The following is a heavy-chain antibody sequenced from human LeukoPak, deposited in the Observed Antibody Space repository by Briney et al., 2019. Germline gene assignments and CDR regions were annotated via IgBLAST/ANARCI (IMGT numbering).Heavy chain of an antibody. Sequence: HSGGSLRLSCAASGFTFSSYAMHWVRQAPGKGLEWVAVISYDGSNKYYADSVKGRFTISRDNSKNTLYLQMNSLRAEDTAVYYCARVSDYYDSSGYYYPYWGQGTLVTVSS. CDR1: GFTFSSYA. D-gene: IGHD3-22*01. CDR2: ISYDGSNK. J-gene: IGHJ4*02. CDR3: ARVSDYYDSSGYYYPY. V-gene: IGHV3-30*04.